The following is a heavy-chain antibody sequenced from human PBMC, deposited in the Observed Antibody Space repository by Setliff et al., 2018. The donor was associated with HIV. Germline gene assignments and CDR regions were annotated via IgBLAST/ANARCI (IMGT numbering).Heavy chain of an antibody. CDR1: GGSISSNNYY. Sequence: SETLSLTCTVSGGSISSNNYYWGWIRQPPGKGLEWIGSIYYSGSTFYNAALRSRVTISADTSKNQFSLKLNSVTAADTAVYYCASRIYYYDSSRVLREEGFDPWGQGTLVTVSS. CDR2: IYYSGST. J-gene: IGHJ5*02. D-gene: IGHD3-22*01. V-gene: IGHV4-39*01. CDR3: ASRIYYYDSSRVLREEGFDP.